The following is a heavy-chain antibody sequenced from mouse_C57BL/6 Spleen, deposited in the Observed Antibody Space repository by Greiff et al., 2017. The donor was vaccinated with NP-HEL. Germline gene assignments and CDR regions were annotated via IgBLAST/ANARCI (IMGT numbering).Heavy chain of an antibody. CDR2: IYPRDGST. V-gene: IGHV1-85*01. Sequence: VQLQQSGPELVKPGASVKLSCKASGYTFTSYDINWVKQRPGQGLEWIGWIYPRDGSTTYNEKFKGKATFTVDTSSSTAYMELHSLTSEDSAVYCCERDYGSSSPFDYWGQGTTLTVSS. CDR1: GYTFTSYD. D-gene: IGHD1-1*01. CDR3: ERDYGSSSPFDY. J-gene: IGHJ2*01.